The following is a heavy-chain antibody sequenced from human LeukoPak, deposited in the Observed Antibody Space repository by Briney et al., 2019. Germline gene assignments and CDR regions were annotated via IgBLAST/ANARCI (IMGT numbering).Heavy chain of an antibody. Sequence: GGSLRLYCAASGFNFSSYAMHWVRQAPGKGLEWVAVISYDGSNKYYADSVKGRFTSPKDNSKNTLYLQMNSLRAEDTAVDYCARGQGIGYYYDSSGIGYFDYWGQGTLVTVSS. V-gene: IGHV3-30-3*01. D-gene: IGHD3-22*01. CDR3: ARGQGIGYYYDSSGIGYFDY. CDR2: ISYDGSNK. CDR1: GFNFSSYA. J-gene: IGHJ4*02.